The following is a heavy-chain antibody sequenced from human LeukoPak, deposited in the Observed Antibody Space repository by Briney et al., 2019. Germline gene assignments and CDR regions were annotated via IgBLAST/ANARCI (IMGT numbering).Heavy chain of an antibody. CDR2: ISVNSDYI. J-gene: IGHJ4*02. V-gene: IGHV3-21*01. CDR3: ARAGSTPFDY. CDR1: GFTFTSYS. Sequence: GGSLRLSCAASGFTFTSYSMNWVRQAPGKGLEWVSSISVNSDYIYYGDSMKGRFTVSRDNAKNSLYLQMNSLRAEDTAVYYCARAGSTPFDYWGQGTLVTVSS. D-gene: IGHD1-14*01.